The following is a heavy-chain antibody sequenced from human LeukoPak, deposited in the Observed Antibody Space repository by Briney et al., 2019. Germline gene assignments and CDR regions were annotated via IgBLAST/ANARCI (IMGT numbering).Heavy chain of an antibody. D-gene: IGHD3-22*01. J-gene: IGHJ3*02. V-gene: IGHV3-23*01. CDR2: ISGSGGST. CDR3: AKQKGAYDSSGYYYGARAFDI. Sequence: GSLRLSCAASGFTFSSYAMSWVRQAPGKGLEWVSAISGSGGSTYYADSVKGRFTISRDNSKNTLYLQMNSLRAEDTAVYYCAKQKGAYDSSGYYYGARAFDIWGQGTMVTVS. CDR1: GFTFSSYA.